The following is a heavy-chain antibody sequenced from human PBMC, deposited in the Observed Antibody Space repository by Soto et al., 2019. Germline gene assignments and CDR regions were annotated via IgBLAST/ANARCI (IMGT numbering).Heavy chain of an antibody. CDR3: ARDGLTFGGD. CDR1: GFTFGSFT. Sequence: EVHLVEAGGGLVKPGESLTLSCAASGFTFGSFTLNWVRQAPGKGLEWVSCISSSSAYIYYAESVKGRFTISRDNARSTLYLQMNSLRLDDTAVYFCARDGLTFGGDWGQGTLVAVSS. J-gene: IGHJ4*02. V-gene: IGHV3-21*06. D-gene: IGHD3-16*01. CDR2: ISSSSAYI.